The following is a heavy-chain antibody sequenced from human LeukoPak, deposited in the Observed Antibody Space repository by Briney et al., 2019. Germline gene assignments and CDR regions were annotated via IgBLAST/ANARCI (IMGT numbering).Heavy chain of an antibody. D-gene: IGHD3-22*01. J-gene: IGHJ1*01. CDR2: IRSKANSYAT. V-gene: IGHV3-73*01. CDR1: GLSFSGAG. CDR3: TNYDSSGPAFQH. Sequence: GGSLRLSCAASGLSFSGAGMHWVRQASGKGLEWVGRIRSKANSYATAYAASVKGRFTMSRDDSKNTAYLQMNSLKTEDTAVYYCTNYDSSGPAFQHWGQGTLVTVSS.